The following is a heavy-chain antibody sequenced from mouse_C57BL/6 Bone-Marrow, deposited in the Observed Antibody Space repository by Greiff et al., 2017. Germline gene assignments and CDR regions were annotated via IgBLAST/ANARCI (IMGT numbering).Heavy chain of an antibody. D-gene: IGHD2-1*01. V-gene: IGHV5-12*01. J-gene: IGHJ4*01. CDR2: ISNGGGST. Sequence: EVKLVESGGGLVQPGGSMKLSCAASGFTFSDYYLYWVRQTPEKRLEWVAYISNGGGSTYYPDTVKGRFTISRDNAKNTLYLQMRRLKSEDTAMYYCAGHLWYPGDAMDYWGQGTSVTVSS. CDR1: GFTFSDYY. CDR3: AGHLWYPGDAMDY.